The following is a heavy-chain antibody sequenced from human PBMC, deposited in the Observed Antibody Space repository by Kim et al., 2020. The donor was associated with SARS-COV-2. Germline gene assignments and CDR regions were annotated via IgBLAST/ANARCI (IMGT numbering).Heavy chain of an antibody. CDR2: MSPDGNNR. CDR1: GFTFSSSW. V-gene: IGHV3-7*01. CDR3: ARGALG. D-gene: IGHD3-16*01. J-gene: IGHJ4*02. Sequence: GGSLRLSCAGSGFTFSSSWMSWVRQASGKGLEWVAHMSPDGNNRYYVDSVKGRFTISRDNAENSLRLQMNSLRVEDTALYYCARGALGWGQGTLAT.